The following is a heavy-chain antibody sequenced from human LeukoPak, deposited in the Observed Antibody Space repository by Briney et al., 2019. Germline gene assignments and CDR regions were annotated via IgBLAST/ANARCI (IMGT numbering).Heavy chain of an antibody. J-gene: IGHJ4*02. CDR1: GGSFSGYY. CDR3: ARGSLPLTYYYDSSGYLPLDY. CDR2: INHSGST. V-gene: IGHV4-34*01. D-gene: IGHD3-22*01. Sequence: SETLSLTCAVYGGSFSGYYWSWIRQPPGKGLEWIGEINHSGSTNYNPSLKSRVTISVDTSKNQFSLKLSSVTAADTAVYYCARGSLPLTYYYDSSGYLPLDYWGQGTLVTVSS.